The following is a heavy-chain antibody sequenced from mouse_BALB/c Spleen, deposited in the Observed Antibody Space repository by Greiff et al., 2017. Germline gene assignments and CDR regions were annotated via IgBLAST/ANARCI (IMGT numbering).Heavy chain of an antibody. J-gene: IGHJ1*01. D-gene: IGHD1-2*01. Sequence: VQLQQSGAELVKPGASVKLSCTASGFNIKDTYMHWVKQRPEQGLEWIGRIDPANGNTKYDPKFQGKATITADTSSNTAYLQLSSLTSEDTAVYYCARFHYYGWYFDVWGAGTTVTVSS. CDR1: GFNIKDTY. V-gene: IGHV14-3*02. CDR2: IDPANGNT. CDR3: ARFHYYGWYFDV.